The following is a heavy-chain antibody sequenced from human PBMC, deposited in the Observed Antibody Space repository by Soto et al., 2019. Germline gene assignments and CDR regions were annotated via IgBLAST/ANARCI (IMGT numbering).Heavy chain of an antibody. D-gene: IGHD3-3*01. CDR2: IAYDGSDK. J-gene: IGHJ4*02. Sequence: QVQLVESGGGVVQPGRSLRLSCAASGFTFSSHGMHWVRQAPGKGLEWVALIAYDGSDKYYADSVKGRFTISRDNSKNTVYVQMNSLRAEDTAVYYCAKWEGFWSGYSSGWGQGTLVTVSS. CDR3: AKWEGFWSGYSSG. CDR1: GFTFSSHG. V-gene: IGHV3-30*18.